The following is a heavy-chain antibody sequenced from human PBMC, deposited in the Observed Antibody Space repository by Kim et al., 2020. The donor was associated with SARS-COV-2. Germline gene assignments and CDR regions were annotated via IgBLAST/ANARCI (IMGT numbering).Heavy chain of an antibody. Sequence: GGSMRLSCAASGFTFSDYYMSWIRQATGKGLEWASYISSRGNTIFYADSVKERFTISRDNAKNSLYLQMNSLRAEDTAFYYCARDPLTTVTSVIFQHWGQGTLVTVSS. CDR1: GFTFSDYY. D-gene: IGHD4-17*01. V-gene: IGHV3-11*01. CDR2: ISSRGNTI. J-gene: IGHJ1*01. CDR3: ARDPLTTVTSVIFQH.